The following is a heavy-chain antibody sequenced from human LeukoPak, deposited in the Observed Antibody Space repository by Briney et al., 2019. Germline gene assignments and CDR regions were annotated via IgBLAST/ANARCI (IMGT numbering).Heavy chain of an antibody. CDR3: AKDRSNLNYDSGSLNY. D-gene: IGHD3-10*01. Sequence: GGSLRLSCAASGFTFSSYAMSWVRQAPGKGLEWVSAISGSGGSTYYADSVKGRFTISRDNSKNTLYLQMNSLRAEDTAVYYCAKDRSNLNYDSGSLNYWGQGTLVTVSS. J-gene: IGHJ4*02. CDR2: ISGSGGST. CDR1: GFTFSSYA. V-gene: IGHV3-23*01.